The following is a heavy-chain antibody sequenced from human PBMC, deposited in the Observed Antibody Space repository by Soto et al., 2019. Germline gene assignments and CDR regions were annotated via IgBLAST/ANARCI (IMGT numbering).Heavy chain of an antibody. CDR3: ARTRVASSPLDY. V-gene: IGHV1-69*02. J-gene: IGHJ4*02. CDR2: IIPILGIA. Sequence: QVQLVQSGAEVKKPGSSVKVSCKASGGTFSSYTISWVRQPPGQGLEWMGRIIPILGIANYAQKFQGRVTITADNAKSKAKMELSRGGSEDTAVYYCARTRVASSPLDYWGQGNLVTVSS. D-gene: IGHD6-6*01. CDR1: GGTFSSYT.